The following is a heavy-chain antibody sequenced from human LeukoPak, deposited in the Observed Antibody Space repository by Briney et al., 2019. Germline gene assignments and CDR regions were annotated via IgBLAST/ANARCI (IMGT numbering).Heavy chain of an antibody. D-gene: IGHD3-10*01. V-gene: IGHV3-48*02. CDR1: GFSISNYG. J-gene: IGHJ4*02. CDR3: ARDFSMVRGVISFDY. CDR2: IRSDSSTK. Sequence: GGSLRLSCAGSGFSISNYGMNWVRQAPGKGLEWLSYIRSDSSTKYYADSVEGRFTISRDNAKNSLYLQMNSLRDEDTAVYYCARDFSMVRGVISFDYWGQGTLVTVSS.